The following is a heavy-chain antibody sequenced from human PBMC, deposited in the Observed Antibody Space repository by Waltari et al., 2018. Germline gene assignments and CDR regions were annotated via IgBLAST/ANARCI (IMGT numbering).Heavy chain of an antibody. CDR1: GGSLSISGYF. V-gene: IGHV4-39*01. J-gene: IGHJ6*02. CDR2: IYYTGTT. CDR3: TKRTALDGMDV. Sequence: QLQLQESGRGLVKPPETLSLTCSVSGGSLSISGYFWGWTRTPPGKGLEWIGSIYYTGTTNYNPSFESRLTISIDTSKNQFSLKLTSVTAADTAVYYCTKRTALDGMDVWGQGATVTVSS. D-gene: IGHD5-18*01.